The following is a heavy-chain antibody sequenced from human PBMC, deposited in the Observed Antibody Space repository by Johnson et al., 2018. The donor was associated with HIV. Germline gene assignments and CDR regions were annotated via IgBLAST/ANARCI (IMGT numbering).Heavy chain of an antibody. J-gene: IGHJ3*02. V-gene: IGHV3-33*06. Sequence: QVQLVESGGGVVQPGRSLRLSCAASGFTFSSYGMHWVRQAPGKGLEWVAVIWYDGTNRYYGDSVKGRFTISRDNSKNTVYLQMTGLRAEDTAVYHCAKDLYSSSWTNDAFDIWGQGTMVTVSS. D-gene: IGHD6-13*01. CDR2: IWYDGTNR. CDR3: AKDLYSSSWTNDAFDI. CDR1: GFTFSSYG.